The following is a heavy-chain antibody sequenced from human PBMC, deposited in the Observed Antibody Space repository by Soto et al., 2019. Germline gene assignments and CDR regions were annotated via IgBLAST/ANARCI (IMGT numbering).Heavy chain of an antibody. J-gene: IGHJ6*02. Sequence: GGSLRLSCAASGFTFSSYAMSWVRQAPGKGLEWVSAISGSGGSTYYADSVKGRFTISRDNSKNTLYLQMNSLGAEDTAVYYCAKDRFNYYDSSGYYQGTYYYYGMDVWGQGTTVTVSS. CDR3: AKDRFNYYDSSGYYQGTYYYYGMDV. CDR2: ISGSGGST. CDR1: GFTFSSYA. D-gene: IGHD3-22*01. V-gene: IGHV3-23*01.